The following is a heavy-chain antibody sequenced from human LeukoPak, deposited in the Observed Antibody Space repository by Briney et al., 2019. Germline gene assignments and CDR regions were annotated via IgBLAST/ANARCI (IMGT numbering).Heavy chain of an antibody. D-gene: IGHD6-13*01. V-gene: IGHV1-2*02. CDR2: INPNSGGQ. CDR3: ARDAHSSSWYNGYYYYYYGMDV. Sequence: ASVKVSCKASGYTFTGYYMHYVRQAPGQGLECMGWINPNSGGQNYAPKFKGRVNMTRDTSISTAYMELSRMRSDDTAVYYCARDAHSSSWYNGYYYYYYGMDVWGQGTTVTVSS. CDR1: GYTFTGYY. J-gene: IGHJ6*02.